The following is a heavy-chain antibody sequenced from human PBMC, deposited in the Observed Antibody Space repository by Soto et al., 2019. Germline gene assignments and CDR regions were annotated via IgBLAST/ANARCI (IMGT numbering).Heavy chain of an antibody. CDR3: ARDVAYCGGDCYPNWFDP. Sequence: QVQLVQSGAEVKKPGASVKVSCKASGYTFTSYGISWVRQAPGQGLEWMGWISAYNGNTNYAQKLQGRVTMTTDTSTSTAYMELTSLRSDDTAVYYCARDVAYCGGDCYPNWFDPWGQGTLVTVSS. D-gene: IGHD2-21*02. CDR2: ISAYNGNT. J-gene: IGHJ5*02. V-gene: IGHV1-18*01. CDR1: GYTFTSYG.